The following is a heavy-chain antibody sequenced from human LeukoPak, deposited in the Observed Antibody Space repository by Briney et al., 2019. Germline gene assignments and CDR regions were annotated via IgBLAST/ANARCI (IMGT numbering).Heavy chain of an antibody. CDR1: GGSISSSSYY. V-gene: IGHV4-39*01. D-gene: IGHD6-19*01. CDR2: IYYSGST. Sequence: SETLSLTCTVSGGSISSSSYYWGWIRQPPGKGLGWIGSIYYSGSTYYNPSLKSRVTVSVDTSKNQFSLKLSSVTAADTAVYYCARHASSGWSLNWFDPWGQGTLVTVSS. CDR3: ARHASSGWSLNWFDP. J-gene: IGHJ5*02.